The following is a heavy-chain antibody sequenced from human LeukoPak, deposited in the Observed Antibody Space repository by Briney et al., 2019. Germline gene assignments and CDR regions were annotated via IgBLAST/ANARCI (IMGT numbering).Heavy chain of an antibody. V-gene: IGHV1-24*01. D-gene: IGHD3-22*01. CDR2: FDPEDGET. J-gene: IGHJ3*02. Sequence: ASVKVSCKVSGYTLTELSMHWVRQAPGKGLEWMGGFDPEDGETIYAQKFQERVTITRDMSTSTAYMELSSLRSEDTAVYYCAAGRTLYYYDSSGYDAFDIWGQGTMVTVSS. CDR1: GYTLTELS. CDR3: AAGRTLYYYDSSGYDAFDI.